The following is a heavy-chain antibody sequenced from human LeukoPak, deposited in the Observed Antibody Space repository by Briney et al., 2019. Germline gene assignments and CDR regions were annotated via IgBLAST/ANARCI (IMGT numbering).Heavy chain of an antibody. CDR1: GFTFSGYA. V-gene: IGHV3-23*01. Sequence: PGGSLRLSCAASGFTFSGYAMSWVRQAPGKGLEWVSAISGSGGSTYYADSVKGRFTISRDNSKNTLYLQMNSLRAEDTAVYYCAKDPAGTGDLFDYWGQGTLVTVSS. CDR2: ISGSGGST. CDR3: AKDPAGTGDLFDY. J-gene: IGHJ4*02. D-gene: IGHD7-27*01.